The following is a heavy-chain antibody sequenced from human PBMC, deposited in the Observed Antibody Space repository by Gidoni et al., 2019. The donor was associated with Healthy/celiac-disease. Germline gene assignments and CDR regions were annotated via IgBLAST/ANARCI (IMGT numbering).Heavy chain of an antibody. V-gene: IGHV4-34*01. Sequence: QVQLQQWGAGLLKPSETLSLTCAVYGGSFSGYYWSWIRQPPGKGLEWIGEINHSGSTNYNPSRKMRVTISVDTSKNQFSLKLSSVTAADTAVYYCARGLDPGYCSGGSCYYYWGQGTLVTVSS. D-gene: IGHD2-15*01. CDR1: GGSFSGYY. CDR2: INHSGST. J-gene: IGHJ4*02. CDR3: ARGLDPGYCSGGSCYYY.